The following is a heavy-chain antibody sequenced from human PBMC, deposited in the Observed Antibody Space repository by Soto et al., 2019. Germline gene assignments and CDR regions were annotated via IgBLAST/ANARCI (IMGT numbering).Heavy chain of an antibody. CDR2: LNPKSGNT. CDR3: ARGGHVVVVTAALDY. CDR1: GYTFTTYD. J-gene: IGHJ4*02. D-gene: IGHD2-21*02. V-gene: IGHV1-8*01. Sequence: GASVKVSCKASGYTFTTYDFNWVRQAPGQGLEWMGWLNPKSGNTGSAQKFQGRVTMTRDSSISTVYMELSSLSSDDTAIYYCARGGHVVVVTAALDYWGQGTLVTVSS.